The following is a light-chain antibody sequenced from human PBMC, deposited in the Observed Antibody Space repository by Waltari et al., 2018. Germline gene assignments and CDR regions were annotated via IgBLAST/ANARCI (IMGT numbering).Light chain of an antibody. V-gene: IGLV2-23*02. CDR2: DVT. CDR3: SSYAGTSTSVL. Sequence: QSALTQPASVSGSPGQSITISCSGTSSDIGSYNLVSWYQQHPGKAPKLLIYDVTEPPSGVSYRLSCSESGNAASLTISGLQAEDGADYYCSSYAGTSTSVLLGGGTKLTVL. CDR1: SSDIGSYNL. J-gene: IGLJ2*01.